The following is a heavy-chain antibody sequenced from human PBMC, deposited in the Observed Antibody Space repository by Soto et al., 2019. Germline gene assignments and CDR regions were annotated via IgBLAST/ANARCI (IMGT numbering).Heavy chain of an antibody. D-gene: IGHD6-13*01. CDR3: ARGGGSPYHNLEFDF. CDR2: VSSTGST. CDR1: GASITQYY. Sequence: QVQLQESGPGLVKPSETLSLTCTVSGASITQYYLNWIRQSPGKGLEWIVSVSSTGSTVFNPSLPSRVTVSLDTSKNKFSLTLNSVTAADTSVYYCARGGGSPYHNLEFDFWVQGKLVTVSS. V-gene: IGHV4-59*01. J-gene: IGHJ4*02.